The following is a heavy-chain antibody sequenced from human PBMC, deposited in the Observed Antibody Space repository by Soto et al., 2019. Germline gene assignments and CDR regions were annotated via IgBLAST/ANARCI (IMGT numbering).Heavy chain of an antibody. D-gene: IGHD3-22*01. Sequence: QVQLVQSGAEVKKPGSSVKVSCKASGGTFSSQAISWVRQAPGQGLEWMGGIIPVFKATNYAQKFQGRVTITADDSTSTAYMDLYSLRSEDTAVYYCARDAPLNYYDGTYSYYAMDVWGQGTTVTVSS. V-gene: IGHV1-69*19. CDR3: ARDAPLNYYDGTYSYYAMDV. CDR2: IIPVFKAT. CDR1: GGTFSSQA. J-gene: IGHJ6*02.